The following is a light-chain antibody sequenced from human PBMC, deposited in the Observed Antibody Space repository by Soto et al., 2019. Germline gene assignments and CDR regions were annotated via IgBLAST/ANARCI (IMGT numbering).Light chain of an antibody. CDR1: QSLLDSDGDTY. Sequence: DIVMTQTPLSSPVTLGQPASISCRSSQSLLDSDGDTYLSWLQQRPGQPPRLLIYKTSSRFSGVPDRFSGSGAETDFTLKISRVEVEDVGVYYCMQATQFPHTFGQGTKLEI. J-gene: IGKJ2*01. CDR2: KTS. CDR3: MQATQFPHT. V-gene: IGKV2-24*01.